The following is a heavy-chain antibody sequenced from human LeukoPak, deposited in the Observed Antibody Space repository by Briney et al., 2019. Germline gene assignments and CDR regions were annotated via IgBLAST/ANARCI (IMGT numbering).Heavy chain of an antibody. CDR1: GFTFSSYA. CDR3: ATRSGMDV. J-gene: IGHJ6*02. Sequence: GGSLRLSCAASGFTFSSYAMSWVRQAPGKGLEWVAVISYDGSNKYYADSVEGRFTISRDNSKNTLYLQMNSLRAEDTAVYYCATRSGMDVWGQGTTVTVSS. V-gene: IGHV3-30*04. CDR2: ISYDGSNK.